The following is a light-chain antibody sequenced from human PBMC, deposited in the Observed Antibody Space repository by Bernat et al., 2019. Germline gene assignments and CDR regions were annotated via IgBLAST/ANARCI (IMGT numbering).Light chain of an antibody. CDR1: SLRSNY. Sequence: SSELIQDPAVSVALGQTVRITCQGDSLRSNYASWYQQKPGQAPVLVIYGKNNRPSGIPDRFSGSTSGNTASLTITRAQAEDEADYYCKSRDSSDYVFGTGTKVTVL. J-gene: IGLJ1*01. CDR2: GKN. CDR3: KSRDSSDYV. V-gene: IGLV3-19*01.